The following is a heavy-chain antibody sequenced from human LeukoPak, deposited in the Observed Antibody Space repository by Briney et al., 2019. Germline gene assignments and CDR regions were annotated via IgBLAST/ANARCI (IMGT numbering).Heavy chain of an antibody. J-gene: IGHJ4*02. D-gene: IGHD6-13*01. Sequence: GESLKISCKGSGYSFSNYWIGWVRQMPGKGLEWMGIIYPGESETRYSPSVQGQVTISADKSITTAYLQWSSLKASDTAMYYCARPYSSSWYQLDYWGQGTLVTVSS. V-gene: IGHV5-51*01. CDR1: GYSFSNYW. CDR3: ARPYSSSWYQLDY. CDR2: IYPGESET.